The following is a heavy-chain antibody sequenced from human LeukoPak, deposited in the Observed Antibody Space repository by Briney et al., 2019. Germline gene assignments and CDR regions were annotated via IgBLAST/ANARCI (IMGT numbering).Heavy chain of an antibody. CDR3: ARGGSIGYYYWFDP. J-gene: IGHJ5*02. CDR1: GYTFTSYD. Sequence: ASVKVSCKASGYTFTSYDINWVRQATGQGLEWMGWMNPNSGNTGYAQKFQGRVTITRNTSISTAYMELSSLRSEDTAVYYCARGGSIGYYYWFDPWGQGTLVTVSS. V-gene: IGHV1-8*03. CDR2: MNPNSGNT. D-gene: IGHD3-22*01.